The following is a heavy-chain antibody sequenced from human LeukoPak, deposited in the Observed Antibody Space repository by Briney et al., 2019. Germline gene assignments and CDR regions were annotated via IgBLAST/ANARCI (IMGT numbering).Heavy chain of an antibody. CDR2: ISGSGGST. CDR1: GFTFSSYA. V-gene: IGHV3-23*01. Sequence: GGSLRLSCAASGFTFSSYAMSWVRQAPGKGLEWVSAISGSGGSTYHADSGKGRFTISRDNSKNTLYLQMNSLRAEDTAVYYCAKVTDRSGWYWLDPWGQGTLVTVSS. J-gene: IGHJ5*02. CDR3: AKVTDRSGWYWLDP. D-gene: IGHD3-22*01.